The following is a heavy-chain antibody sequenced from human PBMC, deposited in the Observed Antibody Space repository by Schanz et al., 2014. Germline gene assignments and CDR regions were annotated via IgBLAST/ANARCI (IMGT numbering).Heavy chain of an antibody. CDR2: INPSGGST. D-gene: IGHD3-16*01. CDR3: TKGRTFGR. V-gene: IGHV1-46*01. CDR1: GYTFTTYY. J-gene: IGHJ4*02. Sequence: QVQLVQSGAEVKKPGSSVKVSCKASGYTFTTYYIHWVRQAPGQGLEWMGIINPSGGSTSYAQKFQGRVTMTRNTSITTAYLELSSLRSGDTAVYYCTKGRTFGRWGQGTLGTVSS.